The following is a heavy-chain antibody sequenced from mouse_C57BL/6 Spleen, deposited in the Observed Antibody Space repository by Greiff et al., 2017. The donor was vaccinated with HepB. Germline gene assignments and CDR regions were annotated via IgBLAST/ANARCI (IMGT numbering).Heavy chain of an antibody. CDR1: GYTFTSYW. CDR2: IDPSDSYT. J-gene: IGHJ2*01. V-gene: IGHV1-50*01. Sequence: QVQLQQPGAELVKPGASVKLSCKASGYTFTSYWMQWVKQRPGQGLEWIGEIDPSDSYTNYNQKFKGKATLTVDTSSSTAYMQLSSLTSEDSAVYYCAVVTTVEHYVDDWGQGTTLTVSS. D-gene: IGHD1-1*01. CDR3: AVVTTVEHYVDD.